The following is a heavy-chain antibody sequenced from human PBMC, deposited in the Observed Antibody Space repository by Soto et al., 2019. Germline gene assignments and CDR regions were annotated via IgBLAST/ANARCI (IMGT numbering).Heavy chain of an antibody. D-gene: IGHD4-17*01. J-gene: IGHJ5*02. CDR2: MNPDSGKT. V-gene: IGHV1-8*01. CDR3: ARGIKYGAYSRWFDP. CDR1: GYTFTSYE. Sequence: QVQLLQSGAEVKKPGASVKVSCKASGYTFTSYEINWVRQATGQGLEYLGWMNPDSGKTAYVQKFQGGVTMTWDTSISTAYMELSSLRSEDTAVYFCARGIKYGAYSRWFDPWGQGTLVTVSS.